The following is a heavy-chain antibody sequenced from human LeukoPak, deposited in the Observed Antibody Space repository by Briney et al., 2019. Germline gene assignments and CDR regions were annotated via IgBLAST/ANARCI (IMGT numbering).Heavy chain of an antibody. CDR1: GYTFTSYD. CDR3: ARGGSSSWTQAFDI. V-gene: IGHV1-8*03. CDR2: LNPNSGNT. Sequence: GASVKVSCKASGYTFTSYDINWVRQATGQGLEWMGWLNPNSGNTGYAQKFQGRVTITRNTSISTAYMELSSLRSEDTAVYYCARGGSSSWTQAFDIWGQGTMVTVSS. J-gene: IGHJ3*02. D-gene: IGHD6-13*01.